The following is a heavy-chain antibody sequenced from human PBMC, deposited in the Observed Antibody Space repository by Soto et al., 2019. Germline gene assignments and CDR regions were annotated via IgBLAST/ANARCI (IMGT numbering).Heavy chain of an antibody. J-gene: IGHJ3*02. CDR1: GFTFDDYA. CDR3: VKPVKIVGGAFDI. D-gene: IGHD3-22*01. CDR2: ISWNSGNI. Sequence: GGSLRLSCTASGFTFDDYAMHWVRQGPGKGLEWVSGISWNSGNIGYADYVKGRFTISRDNAKKSLYLQMNSLRAEDTALYYCVKPVKIVGGAFDIWGKGTLVPVSS. V-gene: IGHV3-9*01.